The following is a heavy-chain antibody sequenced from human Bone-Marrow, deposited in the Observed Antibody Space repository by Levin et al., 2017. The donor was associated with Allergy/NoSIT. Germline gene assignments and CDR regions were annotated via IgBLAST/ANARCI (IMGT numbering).Heavy chain of an antibody. V-gene: IGHV3-23*01. CDR2: MTDSGSDT. J-gene: IGHJ4*02. D-gene: IGHD3-22*01. CDR3: TKSADADYYSGQNY. Sequence: GGSLRLSCAASGFTFRHYAMNWVRQAPGRGLEWVSTMTDSGSDTYCADSVKGRFTISRDNSKNTLFLQMNSLRAEDTAIYFCTKSADADYYSGQNYWGQGTLVIVSS. CDR1: GFTFRHYA.